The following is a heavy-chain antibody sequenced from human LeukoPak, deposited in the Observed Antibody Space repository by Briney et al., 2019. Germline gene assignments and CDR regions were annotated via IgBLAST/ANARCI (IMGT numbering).Heavy chain of an antibody. V-gene: IGHV1-69*01. CDR2: IIPIFGTA. CDR1: GGTFSSYA. Sequence: GASVKVSCKASGGTFSSYAISWVRQAPGQGLEWMGGIIPIFGTANYAQKFQGRVTITADESTSTAYMELSSLRSEDTAVYYCASAPDRGNYYYYGMDVWGQGTTVTVSS. J-gene: IGHJ6*02. D-gene: IGHD3-16*01. CDR3: ASAPDRGNYYYYGMDV.